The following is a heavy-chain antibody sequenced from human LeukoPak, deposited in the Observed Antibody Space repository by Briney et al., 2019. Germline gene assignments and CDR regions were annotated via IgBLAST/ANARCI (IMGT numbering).Heavy chain of an antibody. Sequence: GGSLRLSCTTSGFTFGDYAMSWVRQAPGKGLKWVGFIRSKAYGGTKEYAASVKGRFTISRDDSKSVAYLQMNSLKTEDTALYYCTRTMNHLAPPYYLDYWGQGTLVTVSS. V-gene: IGHV3-49*04. J-gene: IGHJ4*02. CDR3: TRTMNHLAPPYYLDY. CDR2: IRSKAYGGTK. CDR1: GFTFGDYA.